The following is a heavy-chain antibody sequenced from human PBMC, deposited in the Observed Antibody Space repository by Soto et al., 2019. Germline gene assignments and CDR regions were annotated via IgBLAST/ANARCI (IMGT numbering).Heavy chain of an antibody. J-gene: IGHJ6*02. CDR1: GGTFSSYA. D-gene: IGHD3-22*01. V-gene: IGHV1-69*13. CDR2: IIPIFGTA. Sequence: SAKVSCKASGGTFSSYAISWVRQAPGQGLEWMGGIIPIFGTANYAQKFQGRVTITADESTSTAYMELSSLRSEDTAVYYCAREKRITMIARFFGPPETFYGMDVWGQGTTVTVSS. CDR3: AREKRITMIARFFGPPETFYGMDV.